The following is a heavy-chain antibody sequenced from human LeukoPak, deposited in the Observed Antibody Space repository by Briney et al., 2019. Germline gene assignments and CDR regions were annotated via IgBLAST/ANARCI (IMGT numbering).Heavy chain of an antibody. D-gene: IGHD3-22*01. V-gene: IGHV4-59*08. CDR3: ASSTYYSDTKGGVLGFDY. CDR1: SGSMRNHY. Sequence: SETLSLTCIVFSGSMRNHYWSWIRQPPGKGLEWIGYGHYSGSTNYNASLKSRVTISVDTSKKQFSLKLTSVTAADTAVYYCASSTYYSDTKGGVLGFDYWGQGTLVTVSS. CDR2: GHYSGST. J-gene: IGHJ4*02.